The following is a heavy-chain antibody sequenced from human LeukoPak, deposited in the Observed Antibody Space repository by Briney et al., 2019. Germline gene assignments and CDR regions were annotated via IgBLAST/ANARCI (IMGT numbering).Heavy chain of an antibody. V-gene: IGHV1-2*02. Sequence: ASVNVSFKASGYTFTGYYMQWVRQPPGQELDGMGLINPKSGGTNYAQKVQGRVTMTRDTSISTAYMELSRLRSDDTAVYFCARDHCVSSDCYEDYYYGMDVWGRGTTVTVSS. CDR2: INPKSGGT. CDR3: ARDHCVSSDCYEDYYYGMDV. D-gene: IGHD2-21*02. J-gene: IGHJ6*02. CDR1: GYTFTGYY.